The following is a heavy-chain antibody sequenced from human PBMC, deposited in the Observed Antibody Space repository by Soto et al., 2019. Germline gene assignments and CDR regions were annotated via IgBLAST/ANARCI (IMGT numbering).Heavy chain of an antibody. Sequence: DVQLEESGGGLVQPGESLRLSCEVSGFTLSMYSMSWVRQAPGKGLEWVAKIPQEGSDGHYVDSVKGRFTISRDNAKTPVYLQMNSRRADDTAVYYCARDQLIVPAHDFFYGSDVWGQGAKVTVSS. J-gene: IGHJ6*02. CDR1: GFTLSMYS. D-gene: IGHD3-22*01. CDR2: IPQEGSDG. V-gene: IGHV3-7*03. CDR3: ARDQLIVPAHDFFYGSDV.